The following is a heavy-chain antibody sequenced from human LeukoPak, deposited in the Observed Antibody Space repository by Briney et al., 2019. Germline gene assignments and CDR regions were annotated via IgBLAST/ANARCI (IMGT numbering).Heavy chain of an antibody. CDR1: GFTFSSYS. Sequence: GGSLRLSCAASGFTFSSYSMNWVRQAPGKGLVWVSSISSTSTYIYYADSLKGRFTISRDNAKNSLYLQMNSLRVEDTAVYYCATFVAVALDYWGRGTLVTVSS. CDR3: ATFVAVALDY. CDR2: ISSTSTYI. D-gene: IGHD6-19*01. V-gene: IGHV3-21*01. J-gene: IGHJ4*02.